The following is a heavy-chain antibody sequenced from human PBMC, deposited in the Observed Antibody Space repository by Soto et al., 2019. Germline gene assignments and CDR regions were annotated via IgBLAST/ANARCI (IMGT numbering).Heavy chain of an antibody. CDR2: IYHSGST. V-gene: IGHV4-38-2*01. Sequence: SETLSITCAASGYSISSGYYGGWVRQPPGKGLEWIGSIYHSGSTYYNPSLKSRVTISVDTSKNQFSLKLSSVTAADTAVYYCASQYYDFWSGYYGYNWFDPWGQGTLGTVSS. J-gene: IGHJ5*02. D-gene: IGHD3-3*01. CDR1: GYSISSGYY. CDR3: ASQYYDFWSGYYGYNWFDP.